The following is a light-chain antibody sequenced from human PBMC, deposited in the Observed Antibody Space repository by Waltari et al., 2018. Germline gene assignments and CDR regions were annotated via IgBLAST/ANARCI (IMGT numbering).Light chain of an antibody. V-gene: IGKV1-5*01. CDR3: QQYNSYLSS. Sequence: IAMTQSPSTLSASVGDSVTITCRARQNIGTGVAWYQQKPGKAPKLPIFDGSTLESGVPSRCSGSASGTDFTLTINSLQPDDFASYFCQQYNSYLSSFGQGTKLEI. J-gene: IGKJ2*01. CDR2: DGS. CDR1: QNIGTG.